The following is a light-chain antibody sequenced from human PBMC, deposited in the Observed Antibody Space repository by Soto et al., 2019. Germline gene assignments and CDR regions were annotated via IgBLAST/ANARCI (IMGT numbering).Light chain of an antibody. CDR2: GAS. Sequence: PGERVTLSCRASQSVSSSYLTWYQQKPSQAPRLLIYGASTRATSIPARFSGSGSGTDFTLTISSLQPEDFAVYYCQQDYTRFTFGPGTKVDIK. V-gene: IGKV3D-7*01. CDR1: QSVSSSY. CDR3: QQDYTRFT. J-gene: IGKJ3*01.